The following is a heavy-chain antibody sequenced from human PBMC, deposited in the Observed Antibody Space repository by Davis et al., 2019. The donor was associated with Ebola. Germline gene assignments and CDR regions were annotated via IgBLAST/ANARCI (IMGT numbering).Heavy chain of an antibody. CDR2: IYYSGST. Sequence: GSLRLSCAASGFTFSSYAMSWVRQPPGKGLEWIGSIYYSGSTYYNPSLKSRVTISVDTSKNQFSLRLNTVTAADTAVYYCARHPGMDVWGKGTTVTVSS. J-gene: IGHJ6*04. V-gene: IGHV4-39*01. CDR3: ARHPGMDV. CDR1: GFTFSSYA.